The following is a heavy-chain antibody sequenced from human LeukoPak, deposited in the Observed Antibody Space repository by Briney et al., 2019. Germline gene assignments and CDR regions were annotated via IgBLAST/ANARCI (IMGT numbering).Heavy chain of an antibody. Sequence: GGSLRLSCATSGFTFNNYGMHWVRQAPGKGLEWVAFVRFDGNNKYYADSVRGRFTVSRDNSKNTVYLQMNSLRTEDTAVYYCVNVGLAGSSGCDFGYYDYWGQGTLVTVSS. V-gene: IGHV3-30*02. CDR1: GFTFNNYG. CDR3: VNVGLAGSSGCDFGYYDY. D-gene: IGHD5-12*01. CDR2: VRFDGNNK. J-gene: IGHJ4*02.